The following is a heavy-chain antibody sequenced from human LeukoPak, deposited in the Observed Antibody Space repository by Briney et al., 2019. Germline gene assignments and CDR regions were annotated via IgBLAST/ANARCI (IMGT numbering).Heavy chain of an antibody. CDR2: FDTEDGET. J-gene: IGHJ4*02. CDR1: GYTLTELS. CDR3: ATGFAYDSSGYYREYYLDY. D-gene: IGHD3-22*01. Sequence: GASVKVSCKVSGYTLTELSMHWVRQAPGKGLEWMGGFDTEDGETIYAQKFQGRVTMTEDTSTDTAYMELSSLRSEDTAVYYCATGFAYDSSGYYREYYLDYWGQGTLVTVSS. V-gene: IGHV1-24*01.